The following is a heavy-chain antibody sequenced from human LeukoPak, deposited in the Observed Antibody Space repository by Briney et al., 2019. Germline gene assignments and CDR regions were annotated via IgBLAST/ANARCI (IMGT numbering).Heavy chain of an antibody. CDR2: ISSSSSYI. Sequence: PGGSLRLSCAASGFTFSSYSMNWVRQAPGKGLEWVSSISSSSSYIYYADSVKGRFTISRDNAKNSLYLQMTSLRAEDTAVYYCARDISASYYDSSGYYPFDYWGQGTLVTVSS. D-gene: IGHD3-22*01. CDR1: GFTFSSYS. J-gene: IGHJ4*02. CDR3: ARDISASYYDSSGYYPFDY. V-gene: IGHV3-21*01.